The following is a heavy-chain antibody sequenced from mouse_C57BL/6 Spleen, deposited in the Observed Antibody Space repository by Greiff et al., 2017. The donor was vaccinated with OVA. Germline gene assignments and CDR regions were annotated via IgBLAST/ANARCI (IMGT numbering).Heavy chain of an antibody. D-gene: IGHD4-1*01. Sequence: QVHVKQSGAELARPGASVKMSCKASGYTFTSYTMHWVKQRPGQGLEWIGYINPSSGYTKYNQKFKDKATLTADKSSSTAYMQLSSLTSEDSAVYYCARGSLGDYFDYWGQGTTLTVSS. J-gene: IGHJ2*01. V-gene: IGHV1-4*01. CDR3: ARGSLGDYFDY. CDR1: GYTFTSYT. CDR2: INPSSGYT.